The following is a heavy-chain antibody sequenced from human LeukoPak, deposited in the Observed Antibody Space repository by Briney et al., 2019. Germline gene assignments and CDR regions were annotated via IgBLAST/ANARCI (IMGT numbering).Heavy chain of an antibody. CDR1: GGTFSSYA. CDR3: ARAVSEYQLLYDWFDP. Sequence: SVKVSCKASGGTFSSYALSWVRQAPGQGLEWMGGIIPIFGTANYAQKFQGRVTITTDESTSTAYMELSSLRSEDTAVYYCARAVSEYQLLYDWFDPWGQGTLVTVSS. CDR2: IIPIFGTA. J-gene: IGHJ5*02. D-gene: IGHD2-2*02. V-gene: IGHV1-69*05.